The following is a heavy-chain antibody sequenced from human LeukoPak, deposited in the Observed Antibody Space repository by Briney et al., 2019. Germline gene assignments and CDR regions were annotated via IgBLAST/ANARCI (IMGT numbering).Heavy chain of an antibody. V-gene: IGHV1-69*05. Sequence: GASVEVSCKASGGTFSSYAISWVRQAPGQGLEWMGGIIPIFGTANYAQKFQGRVTITTDESTSTAYMELSSLRSEDTAVYYCARGGEMATTEDWGQGTLVTVSS. J-gene: IGHJ4*02. CDR1: GGTFSSYA. D-gene: IGHD5-24*01. CDR2: IIPIFGTA. CDR3: ARGGEMATTED.